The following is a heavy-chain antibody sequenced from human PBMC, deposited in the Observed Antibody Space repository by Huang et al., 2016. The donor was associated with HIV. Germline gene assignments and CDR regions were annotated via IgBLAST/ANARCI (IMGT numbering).Heavy chain of an antibody. J-gene: IGHJ3*02. V-gene: IGHV4-39*01. CDR2: MDYSGAT. CDR1: GGPISNRSHY. CDR3: VGYCTGGTCFEAFDI. D-gene: IGHD2-8*02. Sequence: QLQLQESGPGLVKPSETLSLTCTVSGGPISNRSHYWGWIRQPPGKGVGWIGSMDYSGATHHNPSRKSRVTMSVDASKSQISLNLISVTAADTALYYCVGYCTGGTCFEAFDIWGQGTRVTVSS.